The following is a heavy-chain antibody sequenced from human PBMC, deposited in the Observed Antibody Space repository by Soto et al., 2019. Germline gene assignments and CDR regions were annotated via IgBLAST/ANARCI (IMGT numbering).Heavy chain of an antibody. CDR2: TYNSGST. J-gene: IGHJ3*02. V-gene: IGHV4-59*01. Sequence: PSETLSLTCTVSGGSIRTSYCSWIRQPPGKGLEWIGYTYNSGSTNYNPSLKSRVTISVDTSKNQFSLHLSSVTAADTAVYYCARDAFDIWGQGTMVTVSS. CDR3: ARDAFDI. CDR1: GGSIRTSY.